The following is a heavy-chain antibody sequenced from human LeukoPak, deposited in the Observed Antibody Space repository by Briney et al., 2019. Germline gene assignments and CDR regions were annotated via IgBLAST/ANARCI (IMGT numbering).Heavy chain of an antibody. D-gene: IGHD4-17*01. CDR1: GFTFSTYG. CDR2: ISNDGSNK. J-gene: IGHJ6*02. V-gene: IGHV3-30*03. Sequence: GGSLRLSCVVYGFTFSTYGMHWVRQAPGKGLEWVAAISNDGSNKYHADSVKGRFTISRDNSRNTLYLQMNSLRAEDTAVYYCAREPTVTTSMDVWGQGTTVTVSS. CDR3: AREPTVTTSMDV.